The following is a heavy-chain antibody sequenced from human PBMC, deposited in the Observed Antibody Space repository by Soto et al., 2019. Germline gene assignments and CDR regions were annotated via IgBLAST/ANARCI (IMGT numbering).Heavy chain of an antibody. CDR3: AKEMDSSGWEYDAFDI. CDR2: ISGSSSYI. D-gene: IGHD6-25*01. Sequence: GSLRLSCAASGFTFSSYSMNWVRQAPGKGLEWVSSISGSSSYIYYADSVKGRFTISRDNSKNTLYLQMNSLRAEDTAVYYCAKEMDSSGWEYDAFDIWGQGTMVTVSS. CDR1: GFTFSSYS. V-gene: IGHV3-21*04. J-gene: IGHJ3*02.